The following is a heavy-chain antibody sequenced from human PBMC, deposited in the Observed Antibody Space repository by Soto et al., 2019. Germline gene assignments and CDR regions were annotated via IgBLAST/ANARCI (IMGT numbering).Heavy chain of an antibody. CDR1: GGSIRNVY. J-gene: IGHJ4*01. V-gene: IGHV4-59*01. D-gene: IGHD2-15*01. Sequence: SETLSLTCSVSGGSIRNVYWSWIRQSPGKRLEWIGFIFHSGNAKYNPSLKSQVTMSIDTSRNQISLSLDSVTAADTAIYFCARAHAPTLPFDSWGQGTLVTVSS. CDR2: IFHSGNA. CDR3: ARAHAPTLPFDS.